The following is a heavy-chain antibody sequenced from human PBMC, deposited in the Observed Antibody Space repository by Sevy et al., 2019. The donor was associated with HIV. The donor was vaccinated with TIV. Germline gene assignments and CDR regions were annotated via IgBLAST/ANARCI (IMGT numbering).Heavy chain of an antibody. CDR2: ISYSWST. V-gene: IGHV4-59*01. CDR1: GGSISGYY. D-gene: IGHD1-20*01. J-gene: IGHJ4*02. Sequence: SETLSLTCTVSGGSISGYYWSWIRQPPGKGLEWIGYISYSWSTNYNPSLKSRVTISVDTSKNEFSLKLSSVTAADTAVYYCARSRVITGTFDYWGQGTLVTVSS. CDR3: ARSRVITGTFDY.